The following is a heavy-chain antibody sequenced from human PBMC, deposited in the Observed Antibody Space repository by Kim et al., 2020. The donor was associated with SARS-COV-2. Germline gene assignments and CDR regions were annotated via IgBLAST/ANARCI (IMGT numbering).Heavy chain of an antibody. CDR3: ARTCSGGSCYSGDY. J-gene: IGHJ4*02. Sequence: AQKLQGRVTMTTDTSTSTAYMELRSLRSDDTAVYYCARTCSGGSCYSGDYWGQGTLVTVSS. V-gene: IGHV1-18*01. D-gene: IGHD2-15*01.